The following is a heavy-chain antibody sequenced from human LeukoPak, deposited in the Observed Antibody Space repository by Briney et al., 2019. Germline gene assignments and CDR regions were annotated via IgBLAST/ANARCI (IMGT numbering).Heavy chain of an antibody. D-gene: IGHD5-12*01. Sequence: ASVKVSCMASGYTFSSSGICWVRQAPGQGLEWMGWISPYNDDTRYEQTLQGRVTMTTDTSTSTVYMELRSLRSDDTAVYYCARSGSGYNPIDFWGQGTRVTVSS. CDR1: GYTFSSSG. CDR3: ARSGSGYNPIDF. V-gene: IGHV1-18*01. CDR2: ISPYNDDT. J-gene: IGHJ4*02.